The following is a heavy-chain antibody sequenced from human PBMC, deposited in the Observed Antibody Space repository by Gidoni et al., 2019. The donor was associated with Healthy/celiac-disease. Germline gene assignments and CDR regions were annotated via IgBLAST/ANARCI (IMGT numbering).Heavy chain of an antibody. Sequence: QLQLQESGPGLVKPSETLSLTCTVSGGSISSSSYYWGWIRQPPGKGLEWIGSIYYSGSTYYNPSLKSRVTISVDTSKNQFSLKLSSVTAADTAVYYCARLAGIRGFDYWGQGTLVTVSS. J-gene: IGHJ4*02. CDR1: GGSISSSSYY. D-gene: IGHD3-10*01. V-gene: IGHV4-39*01. CDR2: IYYSGST. CDR3: ARLAGIRGFDY.